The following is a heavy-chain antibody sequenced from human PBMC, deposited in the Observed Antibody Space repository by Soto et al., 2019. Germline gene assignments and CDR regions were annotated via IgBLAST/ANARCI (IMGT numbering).Heavy chain of an antibody. V-gene: IGHV1-69*13. CDR3: ARDRDSGYDSYFDY. CDR1: GGTFSSYA. CDR2: IIPIFGTA. Sequence: SVKVSCKASGGTFSSYAISWVRQAPGQGLKWMGGIIPIFGTANYAQKFQGRVTITADESTSTAYMELSSLRSEDTAVYYCARDRDSGYDSYFDYWGQGTLVTVSS. D-gene: IGHD5-12*01. J-gene: IGHJ4*02.